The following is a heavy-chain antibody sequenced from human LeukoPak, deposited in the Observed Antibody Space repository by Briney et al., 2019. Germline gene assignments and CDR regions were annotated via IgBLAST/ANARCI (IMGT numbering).Heavy chain of an antibody. D-gene: IGHD3/OR15-3a*01. V-gene: IGHV3-9*01. Sequence: GRSLRLSCAASGFTFDDYAMHWVRQAPGKGLEWVSGISWNSGSIGYADSVKGRFTISRDNAKNSLHLQMNSLRAEDTAVYYCASHPTMIFVPPYWGQGTLVTVSS. J-gene: IGHJ4*02. CDR2: ISWNSGSI. CDR1: GFTFDDYA. CDR3: ASHPTMIFVPPY.